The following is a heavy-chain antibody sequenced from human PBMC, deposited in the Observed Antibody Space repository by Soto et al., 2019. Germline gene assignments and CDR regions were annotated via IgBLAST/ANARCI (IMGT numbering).Heavy chain of an antibody. CDR1: GFTFSNAW. CDR3: TTPGTDCSGGSFYLPYYYYYYMDV. Sequence: EVQLVESGGGLVKPGGSLRLSCAASGFTFSNAWMSWVRQAPGKGLEWVGRIKSKTDGGTTDYAAPVKGRFTISRDDSTNTMYLQMNSLKTEDTAVYYCTTPGTDCSGGSFYLPYYYYYYMDVWGKGTTVTVSS. D-gene: IGHD2-15*01. CDR2: IKSKTDGGTT. V-gene: IGHV3-15*01. J-gene: IGHJ6*03.